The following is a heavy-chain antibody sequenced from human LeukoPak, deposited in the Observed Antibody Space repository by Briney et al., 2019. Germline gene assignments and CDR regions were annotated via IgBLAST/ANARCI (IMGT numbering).Heavy chain of an antibody. V-gene: IGHV3-53*01. Sequence: GGSLRLSCAASGFTVSSNYMSWVRQAPGKGLEWLSIIYSDGSTYYADSVKGRFTISRDNSKNPLYLQMNSLRAEDTAVYYCAKGGYLLFDYWGQGTLVTVSS. CDR1: GFTVSSNY. CDR3: AKGGYLLFDY. J-gene: IGHJ4*02. CDR2: IYSDGST. D-gene: IGHD1-26*01.